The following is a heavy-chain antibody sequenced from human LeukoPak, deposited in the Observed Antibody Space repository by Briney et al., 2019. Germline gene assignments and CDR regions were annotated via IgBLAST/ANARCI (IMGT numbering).Heavy chain of an antibody. CDR1: GGSFSGYY. V-gene: IGHV4-34*01. CDR3: ARQRWYYYMDV. Sequence: SETLSLTCAVYGGSFSGYYWGWIRQPPEKGLEWIGEINHSGSTNYNPSLKSRVTISVDTSKNQFSLKLSSVTAADTAVYYCARQRWYYYMDVWGKGTTVTVSS. CDR2: INHSGST. J-gene: IGHJ6*03. D-gene: IGHD1-1*01.